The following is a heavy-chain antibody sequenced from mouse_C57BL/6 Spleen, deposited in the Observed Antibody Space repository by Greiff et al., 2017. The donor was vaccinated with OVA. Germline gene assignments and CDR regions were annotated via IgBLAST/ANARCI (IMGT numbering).Heavy chain of an antibody. J-gene: IGHJ4*01. D-gene: IGHD1-1*01. CDR3: AIYYGSREGYAMDY. V-gene: IGHV5-16*01. CDR2: INYDGSST. Sequence: EVKLVESEGGLVQPGSSMKLSCTASGFTFSDYYMAWVRQVPEKGLEWVANINYDGSSTYYLDSLKSRFIISRDNAKNILYLQMSSLKSEDTATYYCAIYYGSREGYAMDYWGQGTSVTVSS. CDR1: GFTFSDYY.